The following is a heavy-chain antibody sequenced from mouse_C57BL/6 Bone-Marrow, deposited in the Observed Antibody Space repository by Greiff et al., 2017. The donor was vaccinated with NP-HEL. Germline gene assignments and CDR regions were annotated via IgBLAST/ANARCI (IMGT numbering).Heavy chain of an antibody. CDR2: ISDGGSYT. V-gene: IGHV5-4*01. CDR3: ARDRRGQLRLQNYFDY. Sequence: EVQVVESGGGLVKPGGSLKLSCAASGFTFSSYAMSWVRQTPEKRLEWVATISDGGSYTYYPDNVKGRFTISRDNAKNNLYLQMSHLKSEDTAMYYCARDRRGQLRLQNYFDYWGQGTTLTVSS. CDR1: GFTFSSYA. D-gene: IGHD3-2*02. J-gene: IGHJ2*01.